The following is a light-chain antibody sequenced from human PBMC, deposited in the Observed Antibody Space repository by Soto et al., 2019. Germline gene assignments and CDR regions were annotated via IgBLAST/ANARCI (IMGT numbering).Light chain of an antibody. CDR2: DVS. CDR1: SSDVGGYNY. J-gene: IGLJ3*02. V-gene: IGLV2-11*01. Sequence: QSALTQPRSVSGSPGQSVTISCTGTSSDVGGYNYVSWYQQHPGKAPKLMIYDVSKRPSGVPDRFSGSKYGNTASLTISGLQAEDEADYYCSSYAGSSTVVFGGGTKLTVL. CDR3: SSYAGSSTVV.